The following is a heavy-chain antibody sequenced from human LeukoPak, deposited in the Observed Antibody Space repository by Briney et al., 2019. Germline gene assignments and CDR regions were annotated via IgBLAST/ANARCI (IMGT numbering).Heavy chain of an antibody. CDR2: THPTRVGT. D-gene: IGHD3-3*01. Sequence: ASVKVSCKASGYIFTNHYMHWVRQAPGQGLEWMGWTHPTRVGTNFAQKFQGRVTMTRDTSINTAYMELRSLRSDDTAIYYCARGGSTVFGVVNDWGQGTLVTVSS. V-gene: IGHV1-2*02. CDR3: ARGGSTVFGVVND. J-gene: IGHJ4*02. CDR1: GYIFTNHY.